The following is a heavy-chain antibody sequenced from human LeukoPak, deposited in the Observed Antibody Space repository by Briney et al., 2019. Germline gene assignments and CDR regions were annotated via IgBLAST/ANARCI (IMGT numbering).Heavy chain of an antibody. CDR3: ASGTYYYFDF. CDR1: DGSISSYY. D-gene: IGHD1-26*01. V-gene: IGHV4-59*08. Sequence: PSETLSLTCTVSDGSISSYYWSWIRQPPGKGLEWIGCIYYSGSTNYNPSLKNRVTISVDTSKNQFSLKLRSVTAADTAVYYCASGTYYYFDFWGQGTLVTVSS. CDR2: IYYSGST. J-gene: IGHJ4*02.